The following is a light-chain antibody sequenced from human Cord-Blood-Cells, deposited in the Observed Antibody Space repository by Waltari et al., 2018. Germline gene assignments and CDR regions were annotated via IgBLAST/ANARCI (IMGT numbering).Light chain of an antibody. CDR1: QSLLHSDGKTY. V-gene: IGKV2-29*02. Sequence: DIVMTQTPLSLSVTPGQPASISCKSSQSLLHSDGKTYLYWYLQKPGQSPQLLIYEVSSRLSGVPARFSGSGSGTDFTLKISRVEAEDVGVYYCMQGIHLPPGAFGQGTKVEIK. J-gene: IGKJ1*01. CDR2: EVS. CDR3: MQGIHLPPGA.